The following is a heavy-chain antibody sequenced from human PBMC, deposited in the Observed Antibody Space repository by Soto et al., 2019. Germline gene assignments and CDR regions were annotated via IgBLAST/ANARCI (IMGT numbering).Heavy chain of an antibody. CDR3: ARHTGYSSGWYTYFDY. Sequence: PSETLSLTCTVSGGSISSSSYYWGWIRQPPGKGLEWIGSIYYSGSTYYNPSLKSRVTISVDTSKNQFSLKLSSVTAADTAVYYCARHTGYSSGWYTYFDYWGQGTLVTAPQ. CDR2: IYYSGST. J-gene: IGHJ4*02. D-gene: IGHD6-19*01. V-gene: IGHV4-39*01. CDR1: GGSISSSSYY.